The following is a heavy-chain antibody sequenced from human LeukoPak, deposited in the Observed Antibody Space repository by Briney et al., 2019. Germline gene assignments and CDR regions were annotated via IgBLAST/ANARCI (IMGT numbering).Heavy chain of an antibody. J-gene: IGHJ4*02. CDR1: GFNFDSYT. V-gene: IGHV3-21*01. Sequence: GGSLRLSCAASGFNFDSYTMTWVRQAPGKGLEWVSSISSGSGHIYYADSMKGRFTISRDNAKSSLYLQMNSLRAEDTAVYYCARFLTVAVVPQRVDCWGQGTLVAVSS. CDR3: ARFLTVAVVPQRVDC. CDR2: ISSGSGHI. D-gene: IGHD6-19*01.